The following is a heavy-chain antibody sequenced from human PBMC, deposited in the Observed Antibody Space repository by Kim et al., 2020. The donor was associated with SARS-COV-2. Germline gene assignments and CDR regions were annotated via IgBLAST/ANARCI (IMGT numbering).Heavy chain of an antibody. CDR3: TRSKSWEPRVMGYFDY. Sequence: GGSLRLSCTTSGFSFGDYTLSWFRQAPGKGLEWVSFIRSKAYGGTTQYAASVKGRFIISRDDSKSIAYLQVNSLKTEDTAVYYCTRSKSWEPRVMGYFDYWGQGTLVTVSS. D-gene: IGHD1-26*01. CDR1: GFSFGDYT. CDR2: IRSKAYGGTT. J-gene: IGHJ4*02. V-gene: IGHV3-49*03.